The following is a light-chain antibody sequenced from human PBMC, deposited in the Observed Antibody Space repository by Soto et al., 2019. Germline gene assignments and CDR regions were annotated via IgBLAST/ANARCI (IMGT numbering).Light chain of an antibody. Sequence: DIQITQSPSTLSASVGDRVTITCRASQSVDFWLAWFQQKSGKAPKVLIHKAFSLDSGVPSRFSGSGPGTEFALTITSLQPDDFATYYYQHYSASSPWTFGQGTKVEIK. J-gene: IGKJ1*01. CDR1: QSVDFW. CDR3: QHYSASSPWT. CDR2: KAF. V-gene: IGKV1-5*03.